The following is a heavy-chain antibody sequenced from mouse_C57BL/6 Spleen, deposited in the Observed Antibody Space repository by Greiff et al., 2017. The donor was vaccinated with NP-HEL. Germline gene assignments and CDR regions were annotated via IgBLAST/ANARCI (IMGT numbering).Heavy chain of an antibody. J-gene: IGHJ1*03. D-gene: IGHD1-1*01. CDR3: ARLTTVVARYFDV. CDR1: GFTFSSYT. Sequence: DVQLVESGGGLVKPGGSLKLSCAASGFTFSSYTMSWVRQTPEKRLEWVATISGGGGNTYYPDSVKGRFTISRDNAKNTLYLQMSSLRSEDTALYYCARLTTVVARYFDVWGTGTTVTVAS. CDR2: ISGGGGNT. V-gene: IGHV5-9*01.